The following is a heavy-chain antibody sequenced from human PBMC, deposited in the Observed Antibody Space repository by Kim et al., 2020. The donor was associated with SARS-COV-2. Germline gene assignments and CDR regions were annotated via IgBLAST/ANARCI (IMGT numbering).Heavy chain of an antibody. V-gene: IGHV3-30*18. J-gene: IGHJ4*02. Sequence: GGSLRLSCAASGFTFSSYGMHWVRQAPGKGLEWVAVISYDGSNKYYADSVKGRFTISRDNSKNTLYLQMNSLRAEDTAVYYCAKDPRWAYYDFWSASYYFDYWGQGTLVTVSS. D-gene: IGHD3-3*01. CDR1: GFTFSSYG. CDR3: AKDPRWAYYDFWSASYYFDY. CDR2: ISYDGSNK.